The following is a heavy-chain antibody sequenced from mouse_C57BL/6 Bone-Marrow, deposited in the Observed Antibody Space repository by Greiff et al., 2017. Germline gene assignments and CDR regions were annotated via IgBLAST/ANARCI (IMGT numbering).Heavy chain of an antibody. V-gene: IGHV1-82*01. CDR3: ARWGVGDYCDY. CDR2: IYPGDGDT. J-gene: IGHJ2*01. D-gene: IGHD1-3*01. Sequence: VQGVESGPELVKPGASVKISCKASGYAFSSSWMNWVKQRPGKGLEWIGRIYPGDGDTNYNGKLKGKATLTADKSYSPAYMKISSLTSEDSAVYFCARWGVGDYCDYWGQGTTLTVSS. CDR1: GYAFSSSW.